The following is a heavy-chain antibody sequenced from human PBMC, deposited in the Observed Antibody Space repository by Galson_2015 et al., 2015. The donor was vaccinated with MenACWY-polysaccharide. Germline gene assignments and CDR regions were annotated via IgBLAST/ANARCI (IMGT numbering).Heavy chain of an antibody. J-gene: IGHJ5*02. CDR1: GDSVSSNTAA. CDR2: TYYRSNWSS. CDR3: VRGGAAASLLFAP. V-gene: IGHV6-1*01. Sequence: CAISGDSVSSNTAAWNWIRQSPSRGLEWLGRTYYRSNWSSDYALSVRGRITINADTSKNQFSLQLNSVTPEDTAVYYCVRGGAAASLLFAPWCQGTLVIVCS. D-gene: IGHD2-15*01.